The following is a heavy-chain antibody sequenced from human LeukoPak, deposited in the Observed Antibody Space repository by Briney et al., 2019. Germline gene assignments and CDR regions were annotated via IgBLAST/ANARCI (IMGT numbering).Heavy chain of an antibody. Sequence: SETLSLTCTVSGGSISSYYWSWIRQPPGKGLEWIGYIYYSGSTNYNPSLKSRVTISVDTSKNQFSLKLSSVTAADTAVYYCASSGLCPSGVCSLDYWGQGTLVTVSS. CDR1: GGSISSYY. CDR2: IYYSGST. D-gene: IGHD2-8*01. V-gene: IGHV4-59*01. CDR3: ASSGLCPSGVCSLDY. J-gene: IGHJ4*02.